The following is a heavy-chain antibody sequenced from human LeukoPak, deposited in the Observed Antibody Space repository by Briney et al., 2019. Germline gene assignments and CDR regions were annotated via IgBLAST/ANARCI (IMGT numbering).Heavy chain of an antibody. J-gene: IGHJ1*01. Sequence: PGGSLRLSCAASGFTFSSYAMSWVRQAPGKGLEWVSAISGSGGSTYYADSVKGRFTISRDNSKNTLYLQMNSLKTEDTAVYYCTTDRRGYDSSGYYTEYFQHWGQGTLVTVSS. CDR3: TTDRRGYDSSGYYTEYFQH. V-gene: IGHV3-23*01. CDR2: ISGSGGST. D-gene: IGHD3-22*01. CDR1: GFTFSSYA.